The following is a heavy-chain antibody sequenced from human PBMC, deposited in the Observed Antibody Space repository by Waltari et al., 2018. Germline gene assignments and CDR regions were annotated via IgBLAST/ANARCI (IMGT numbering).Heavy chain of an antibody. D-gene: IGHD2-15*01. CDR2: MYTSGSS. Sequence: QVQLQESGPGLVKPSETLSLTCTVSGGSIIAYYWRWIRQPAGKGLEWIGRMYTSGSSTYNPSLRIRVTMSVDTSKNQFSLKLSSVTAADTAVYYCATRDSDGFDYWGQGILVTVSS. J-gene: IGHJ4*02. V-gene: IGHV4-4*07. CDR1: GGSIIAYY. CDR3: ATRDSDGFDY.